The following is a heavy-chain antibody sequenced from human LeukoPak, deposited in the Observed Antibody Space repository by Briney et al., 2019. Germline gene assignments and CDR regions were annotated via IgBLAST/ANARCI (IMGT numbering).Heavy chain of an antibody. CDR3: ARESESSGWYDY. CDR2: ISGDGGST. Sequence: GGSLRLSCAAPGFMSHDYAIHWVRQAPGKGLEWVSLISGDGGSTFYADSVKGRFTISRDNSKNSLYLQMNSLRSDDTALYYCARESESSGWYDYWGQGTLVTVSS. J-gene: IGHJ4*02. D-gene: IGHD6-19*01. CDR1: GFMSHDYA. V-gene: IGHV3-43*02.